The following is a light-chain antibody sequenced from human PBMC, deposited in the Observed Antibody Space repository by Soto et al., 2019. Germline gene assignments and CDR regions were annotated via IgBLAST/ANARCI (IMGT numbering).Light chain of an antibody. Sequence: DVQMTQSPSSLSASGGDRVTGTCRASQHIRTYLNWYQRKPGRAPDLLIYSASNLKSGVPSRFSGSGSGTEFTLTISSLQPEDFATYYCQQLNSYPQTFGGGTKVDIK. V-gene: IGKV1-9*01. CDR1: QHIRTY. CDR3: QQLNSYPQT. CDR2: SAS. J-gene: IGKJ4*01.